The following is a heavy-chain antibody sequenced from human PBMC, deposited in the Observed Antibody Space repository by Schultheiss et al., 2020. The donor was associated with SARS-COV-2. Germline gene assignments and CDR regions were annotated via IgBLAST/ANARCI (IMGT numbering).Heavy chain of an antibody. J-gene: IGHJ4*02. D-gene: IGHD4-23*01. CDR1: GYSFTTYW. CDR3: ARSDYGGNTQVDY. V-gene: IGHV5-51*01. CDR2: IYPGDSDT. Sequence: GGSLRLSCKGSGYSFTTYWIGWVRQMPGKGLEWMGIIYPGDSDTRYSPSFQGQVTISADKSISTAYLQWSSLKASDTAMYYCARSDYGGNTQVDYWGQGTLVTVSS.